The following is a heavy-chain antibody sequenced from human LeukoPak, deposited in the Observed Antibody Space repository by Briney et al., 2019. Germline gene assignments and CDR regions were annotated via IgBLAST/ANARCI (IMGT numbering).Heavy chain of an antibody. CDR1: GFTFSNAW. V-gene: IGHV3-23*01. J-gene: IGHJ1*01. D-gene: IGHD3-22*01. Sequence: GGSLKLSCAASGFTFSNAWMSWVRQAPGKGLEWVSLISTSSRTHYADSMKGRFTISRDNSRNTLYLQINSLRAEDTAVYYCAKDLDSTGSWPPEYFQHWGQGSLVTVSS. CDR2: ISTSSRT. CDR3: AKDLDSTGSWPPEYFQH.